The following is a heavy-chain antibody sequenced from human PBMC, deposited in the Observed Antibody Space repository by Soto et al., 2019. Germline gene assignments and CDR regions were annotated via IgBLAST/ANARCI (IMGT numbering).Heavy chain of an antibody. Sequence: GASVKVSCKTSGYTFTNYGVNWVRQAPGQGLEWMGGIIPIFGTANYAQKFQGRVTITADESTSTAYMELSSLRSEDTAVYYCARLPWADYGGIFDPWGQGTLVTVSS. CDR3: ARLPWADYGGIFDP. CDR1: GYTFTNYG. J-gene: IGHJ5*02. CDR2: IIPIFGTA. D-gene: IGHD4-17*01. V-gene: IGHV1-69*13.